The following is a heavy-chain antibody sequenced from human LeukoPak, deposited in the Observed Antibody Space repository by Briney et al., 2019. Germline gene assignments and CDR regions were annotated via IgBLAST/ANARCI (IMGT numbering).Heavy chain of an antibody. V-gene: IGHV4-30-4*01. CDR3: ARLLRLEDFDY. CDR2: IFYSGSS. CDR1: GVSISSGGYY. D-gene: IGHD3-22*01. Sequence: SETLSLTCSVSGVSISSGGYYWSWIRQPPGKGLEWIGYIFYSGSSYYNPSLKSRVTISVDTSRNQFSLKLSSVTAADTAVYYCARLLRLEDFDYWGQGTLVTVSS. J-gene: IGHJ4*02.